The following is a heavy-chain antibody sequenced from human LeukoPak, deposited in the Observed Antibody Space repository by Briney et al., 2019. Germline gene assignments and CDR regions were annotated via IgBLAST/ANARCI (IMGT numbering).Heavy chain of an antibody. CDR2: IIPIFGTA. CDR1: GGTFSSYA. V-gene: IGHV1-69*05. CDR3: ASVTPSSGSYYDY. Sequence: SVTVSCKASGGTFSSYAISWVRQAPGQGLEWMGGIIPIFGTANYAQKFQGRVTITTDESTSTAYMELSSLRSEDTAVYYCASVTPSSGSYYDYWGQGTLVTVSS. J-gene: IGHJ4*02. D-gene: IGHD1-26*01.